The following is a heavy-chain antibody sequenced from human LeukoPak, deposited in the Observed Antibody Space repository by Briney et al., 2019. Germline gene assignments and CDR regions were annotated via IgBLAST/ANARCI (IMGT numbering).Heavy chain of an antibody. CDR1: GFTFSSYE. J-gene: IGHJ5*02. CDR3: ARDRYSSGWSTLMYSWFDP. Sequence: GGSLRLSCAASGFTFSSYEMNWVRQAPGKGLEWVSYISSSGSTIYYADSVKGRFTISRDNAKNSLYLQMNSLRAEDTAVYYCARDRYSSGWSTLMYSWFDPWGQGTLVTVSS. D-gene: IGHD6-19*01. V-gene: IGHV3-48*03. CDR2: ISSSGSTI.